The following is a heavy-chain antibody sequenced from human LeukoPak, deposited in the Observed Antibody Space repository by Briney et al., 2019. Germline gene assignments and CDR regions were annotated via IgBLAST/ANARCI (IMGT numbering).Heavy chain of an antibody. J-gene: IGHJ4*02. V-gene: IGHV3-33*01. D-gene: IGHD3-9*01. CDR3: ARTFDWSY. CDR2: IWYDGSNK. CDR1: RFTFSSYG. Sequence: GSLRLSWAASRFTFSSYGMHRGRQAPGKGLEWVAVIWYDGSNKYYADSVKGRFTISRDNSKNTLYLQMNSLRAEDTAVYYCARTFDWSYWGQGTLVTVSS.